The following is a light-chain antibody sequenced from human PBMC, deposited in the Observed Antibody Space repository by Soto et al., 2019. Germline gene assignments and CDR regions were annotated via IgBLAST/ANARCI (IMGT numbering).Light chain of an antibody. CDR3: QSYDSSXPAV. CDR1: SGSIASNY. Sequence: NFMLTQPHSVSESPGKTVTISCTRSSGSIASNYVQWYQQRPGSAPTTVIYENNQRPSGVPDRFSGSIDSSSNSASLAISXLKTEDEADYYCQSYDSSXPAVFGGGTQL. J-gene: IGLJ7*01. CDR2: ENN. V-gene: IGLV6-57*04.